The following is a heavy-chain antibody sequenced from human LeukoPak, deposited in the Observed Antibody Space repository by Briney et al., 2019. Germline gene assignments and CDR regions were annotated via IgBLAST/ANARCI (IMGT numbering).Heavy chain of an antibody. V-gene: IGHV4-30-4*02. J-gene: IGHJ5*02. CDR2: IYYSGST. CDR3: ARDHPTGWFDP. CDR1: GGSLSSGDYY. Sequence: SDTLSLTCTVSGGSLSSGDYYWSWIRQPPGKGLEWIGYIYYSGSTYYNPSLKSRVTISEDTSKNQFSLTLSSVTAADTAVYYCARDHPTGWFDPWGQGTLVTVSS.